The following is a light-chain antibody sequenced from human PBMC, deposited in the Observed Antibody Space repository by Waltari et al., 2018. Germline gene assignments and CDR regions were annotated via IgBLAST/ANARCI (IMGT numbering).Light chain of an antibody. V-gene: IGLV2-14*03. CDR2: DVS. Sequence: QSALTQPASVSGSPGQSITISCAGSRYDVGGYTFVSWYQQPPGRAPKLLIYDVSNRPSGISSRFSGSKSGSTASLTISGLQTEDEADYFCSSYTSSTTVVFGGRTKLTVL. J-gene: IGLJ2*01. CDR1: RYDVGGYTF. CDR3: SSYTSSTTVV.